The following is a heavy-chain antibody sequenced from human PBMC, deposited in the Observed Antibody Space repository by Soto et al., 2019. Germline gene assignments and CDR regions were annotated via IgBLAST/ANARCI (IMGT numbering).Heavy chain of an antibody. D-gene: IGHD3-22*01. CDR3: ARQIYDSDSGPNFQYYFDP. V-gene: IGHV5-10-1*01. CDR1: GYSFTGYW. CDR2: IDPIDSQT. J-gene: IGHJ4*02. Sequence: LKISFKGSGYSFTGYWITWVRQMPGKGLEWMGRIDPIDSQTYYSPSFRGHVTISAAKSITTVFLQSSSLRASDTAMYYCARQIYDSDSGPNFQYYFDPCVKGTMLTVSS.